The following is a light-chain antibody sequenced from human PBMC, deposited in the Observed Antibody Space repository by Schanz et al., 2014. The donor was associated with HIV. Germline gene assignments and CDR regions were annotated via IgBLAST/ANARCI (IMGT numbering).Light chain of an antibody. Sequence: DVVMTQSPLSLPVTLGQPASISCRSSQSLLYSYGNTYLNWFQQRPGQSPRRLIYKVSNRDSGVPDRFSGSGSGTDFTLKISRVEAEDVGVYYCMQGTRWPYTLGQGTKLEIK. J-gene: IGKJ2*01. CDR1: QSLLYSYGNTY. CDR3: MQGTRWPYT. V-gene: IGKV2-30*01. CDR2: KVS.